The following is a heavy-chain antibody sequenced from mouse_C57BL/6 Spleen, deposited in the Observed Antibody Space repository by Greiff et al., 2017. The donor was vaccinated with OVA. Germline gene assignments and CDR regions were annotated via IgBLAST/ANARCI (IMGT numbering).Heavy chain of an antibody. Sequence: QVQLQQPGAELVRPGSSVKLSCKASGYTFTSYWMHWVKQRPIQGLEWIGNIDPSDSETHYNQKFKDKATLTVDKSSSTAYMQLSSLTSEDSAVYYCARGGALTTVVGFDYWGQGTTLTVSS. CDR3: ARGGALTTVVGFDY. CDR2: IDPSDSET. CDR1: GYTFTSYW. J-gene: IGHJ2*01. V-gene: IGHV1-52*01. D-gene: IGHD1-1*01.